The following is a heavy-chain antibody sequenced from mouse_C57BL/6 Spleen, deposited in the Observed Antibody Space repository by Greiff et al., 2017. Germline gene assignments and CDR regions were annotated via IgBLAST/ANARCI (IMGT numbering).Heavy chain of an antibody. V-gene: IGHV2-5*01. Sequence: QVQLQQPGPGLVQPSQSLSITCTVSGFSLTSYGVHWVRQSPGKGLEWLGVIWRGGSTDYNAAFMSRLSITKDNSKSQVFFKMNSLQADDTAIYYCAKNERDYYSNYDYAMDYWGQGTSVTVSS. CDR1: GFSLTSYG. D-gene: IGHD2-5*01. CDR2: IWRGGST. J-gene: IGHJ4*01. CDR3: AKNERDYYSNYDYAMDY.